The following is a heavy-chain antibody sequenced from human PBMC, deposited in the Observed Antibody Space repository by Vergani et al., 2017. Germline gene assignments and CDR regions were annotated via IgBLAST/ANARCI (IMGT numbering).Heavy chain of an antibody. Sequence: QVQLVESGGGLVKPGGSLRLSCAASGFTFSDYYMSWIRQAPGKGLEWVSYISSSSSYTNYADSVKGRFTISRDNAKNSLYLQKNSLRAEDTAVYYCARAPNGDYVWFDPWGQGTLVTVSS. CDR2: ISSSSSYT. D-gene: IGHD4-17*01. CDR3: ARAPNGDYVWFDP. CDR1: GFTFSDYY. J-gene: IGHJ5*02. V-gene: IGHV3-11*06.